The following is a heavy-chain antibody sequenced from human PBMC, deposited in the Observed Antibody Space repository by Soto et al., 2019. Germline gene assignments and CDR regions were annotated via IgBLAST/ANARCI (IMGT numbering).Heavy chain of an antibody. J-gene: IGHJ4*02. V-gene: IGHV3-23*01. CDR2: ISGSDGKT. D-gene: IGHD3-3*01. CDR3: ARWSYLDY. CDR1: GFSFGSYA. Sequence: QPGGSLRLSCAASGFSFGSYALSWVRQAPGKGLEWVSTISGSDGKTFYADAVKGRFSISRDTSQNTLYLQMNSLRADDTAIYYCARWSYLDYWGQGTRVTV.